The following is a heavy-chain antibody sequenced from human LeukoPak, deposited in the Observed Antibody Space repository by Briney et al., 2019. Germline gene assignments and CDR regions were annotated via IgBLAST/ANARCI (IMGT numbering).Heavy chain of an antibody. J-gene: IGHJ3*01. Sequence: PSETLSLTCTVSGGSISSGSYYWSWIRQPAGKGLEWIGRIYTSGSTNYNPSLKSRVTISVDTSKNQFSLKLSSVTAADTAVYYCARDLGITDAFDVWGQGTMVTVSP. V-gene: IGHV4-61*02. CDR3: ARDLGITDAFDV. D-gene: IGHD3-16*01. CDR1: GGSISSGSYY. CDR2: IYTSGST.